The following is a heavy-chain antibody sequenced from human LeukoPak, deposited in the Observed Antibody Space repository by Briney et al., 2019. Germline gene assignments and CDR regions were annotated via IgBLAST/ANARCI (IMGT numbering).Heavy chain of an antibody. CDR3: ARAYVFTLFGVTTHSYFDY. J-gene: IGHJ4*02. V-gene: IGHV4-59*01. D-gene: IGHD3-3*01. CDR1: GGSISIYY. Sequence: PSETLSLTCTVSGGSISIYYWSWIRQPPGKGLEWIGHVQSSGSPNYNPSLKSRVAISVDTSKNQFSLELSSATAADTAVYYCARAYVFTLFGVTTHSYFDYWGQGTLVTVSS. CDR2: VQSSGSP.